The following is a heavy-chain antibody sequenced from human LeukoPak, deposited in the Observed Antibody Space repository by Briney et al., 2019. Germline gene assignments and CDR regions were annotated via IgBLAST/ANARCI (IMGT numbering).Heavy chain of an antibody. CDR2: IYTSGST. Sequence: SETLSLTCTVSGGSISSYYWSWIRQPAGKRLEWIGRIYTSGSTNYNPSLKSRVTMSVDTSKNQFSLKLSSVTAADTAVYYCARARQPGRGENSSGWYGFFRYYYMDVWGKGTTVTVSS. V-gene: IGHV4-4*07. D-gene: IGHD6-19*01. J-gene: IGHJ6*03. CDR3: ARARQPGRGENSSGWYGFFRYYYMDV. CDR1: GGSISSYY.